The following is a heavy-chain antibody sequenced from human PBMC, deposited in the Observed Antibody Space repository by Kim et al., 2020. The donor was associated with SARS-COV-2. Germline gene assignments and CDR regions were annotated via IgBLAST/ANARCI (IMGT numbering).Heavy chain of an antibody. CDR3: ARVGWREGHFFDH. V-gene: IGHV3-11*01. CDR2: VTHSGSTI. J-gene: IGHJ4*01. Sequence: GGSLRLSCAASGFTFSDYYMSWIRQAPGKGLEWVSYVTHSGSTIYNADSVKGRFTISRDNDKNSLYLQMNSLRAEDTAVYYCARVGWREGHFFDHCGHGALVTASS. CDR1: GFTFSDYY. D-gene: IGHD3-3*02.